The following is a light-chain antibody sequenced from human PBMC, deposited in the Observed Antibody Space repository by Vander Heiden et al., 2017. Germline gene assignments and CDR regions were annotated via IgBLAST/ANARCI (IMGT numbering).Light chain of an antibody. CDR2: DVP. J-gene: IGLJ1*01. CDR3: SSYTTSSTQV. CDR1: SSDVGNDNY. V-gene: IGLV2-14*03. Sequence: QSALTQPASVSGSPGQSITISCAGTSSDVGNDNYVSWYQQHPGKAPKLVIYDVPNRPSGVSNRFSGAKSGNTASLTISGLQPEDEADYYCSSYTTSSTQVFGTGTKVTVL.